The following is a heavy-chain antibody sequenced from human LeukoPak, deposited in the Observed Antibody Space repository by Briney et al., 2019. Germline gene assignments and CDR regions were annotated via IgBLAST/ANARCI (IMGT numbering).Heavy chain of an antibody. CDR1: GFIFRSYG. CDR2: MPNDGSHK. V-gene: IGHV3-30*18. Sequence: GGSLRLSCAASGFIFRSYGMHWVRQAPGKGLHWVAGMPNDGSHKYSADSVKGRFTTFIDNSKNTLYLQMNSLRAEDTAVYYCAKEGRTKEMGYCSGGSCYDLDYWGQGTLVTVSS. D-gene: IGHD2-15*01. CDR3: AKEGRTKEMGYCSGGSCYDLDY. J-gene: IGHJ4*02.